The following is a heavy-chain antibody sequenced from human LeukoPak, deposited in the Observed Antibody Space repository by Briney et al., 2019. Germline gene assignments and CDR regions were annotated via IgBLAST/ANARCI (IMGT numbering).Heavy chain of an antibody. D-gene: IGHD1-26*01. CDR2: ITGSGGST. CDR1: GFTFNNYA. J-gene: IGHJ4*02. Sequence: GGSLRLSCAASGFTFNNYAMSWVRQAPGKGLEWVSTITGSGGSTDYADSVKGRFTISRDNSKNTLYLQMNSLRAEDTAVYYCAKLYGGSYTYFDYWGQGTLVTVSS. CDR3: AKLYGGSYTYFDY. V-gene: IGHV3-23*01.